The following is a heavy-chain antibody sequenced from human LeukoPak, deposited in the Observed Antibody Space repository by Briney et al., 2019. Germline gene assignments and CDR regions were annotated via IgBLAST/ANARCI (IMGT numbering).Heavy chain of an antibody. V-gene: IGHV3-30*18. CDR3: AKREAVTVTAEWDYLDY. CDR1: GFIFKDYG. J-gene: IGHJ4*02. D-gene: IGHD6-19*01. Sequence: PGGSLRLSCTASGFIFKDYGMHWVRQAPGKGLEWVAVIAYDGTRQFYADSVKGRFTISRDNSNNTMYLEMNNLRPEDTAVYYCAKREAVTVTAEWDYLDYWGQGTLVTVSS. CDR2: IAYDGTRQ.